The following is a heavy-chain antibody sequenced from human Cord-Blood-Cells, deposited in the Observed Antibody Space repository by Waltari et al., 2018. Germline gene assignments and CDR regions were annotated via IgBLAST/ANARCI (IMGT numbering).Heavy chain of an antibody. Sequence: EVQLVETGGGLIQPGGSLRLSCAASGFTVSRNYLSWVRQAPGKGLEGVSVIYSGGSTYYADSVKGRFTISRDNSKNTLYLQMSSLRAEDTAVYYCARGPSPRAPLCDYWGQGTLVTVSS. CDR2: IYSGGST. CDR3: ARGPSPRAPLCDY. V-gene: IGHV3-53*02. J-gene: IGHJ4*02. CDR1: GFTVSRNY.